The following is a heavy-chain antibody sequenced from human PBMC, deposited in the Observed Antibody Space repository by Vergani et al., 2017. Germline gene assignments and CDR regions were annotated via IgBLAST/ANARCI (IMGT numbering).Heavy chain of an antibody. Sequence: QVQLQESGPGLVKPSETLSLTCTVSGDSVISTDYHWGWIRQPPGKGLEWVGSMDYSGSTSYNPSLESRISIYFETPKNQFSLGLTSVTAADTGVYYCASKRGACRAAYCHSYDFWGPGTLVGVSS. CDR1: GDSVISTDYH. D-gene: IGHD2-15*01. CDR2: MDYSGST. V-gene: IGHV4-39*01. CDR3: ASKRGACRAAYCHSYDF. J-gene: IGHJ4*02.